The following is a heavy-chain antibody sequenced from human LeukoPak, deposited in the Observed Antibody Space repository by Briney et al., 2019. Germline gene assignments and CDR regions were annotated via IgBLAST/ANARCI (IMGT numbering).Heavy chain of an antibody. CDR1: GYTFTGYY. D-gene: IGHD3-10*01. V-gene: IGHV1-2*02. J-gene: IGHJ6*03. CDR3: ARVSSGSYYSDYYYYMGV. Sequence: ASVKVSCKASGYTFTGYYMHWVRQAPGQGLEWMGWINPNSGGTNYAQKFQGRVTMTRDTSISTAYMELSRLRSDDTAVYYCARVSSGSYYSDYYYYMGVWGKGTTVTISS. CDR2: INPNSGGT.